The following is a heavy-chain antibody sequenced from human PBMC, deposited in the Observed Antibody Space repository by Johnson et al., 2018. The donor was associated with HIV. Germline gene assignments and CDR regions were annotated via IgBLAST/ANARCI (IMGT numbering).Heavy chain of an antibody. Sequence: QVQLVESGGGLVQPGGSLRLSCAASGFTVSSNYMSWVRQAPGKGLEWVAVIWYDGSNNYYADSVKGRFTISRDNAKNSLYLQTNTLRTEDAALHYCAKVGGGGFDIWGQGTMVTVSS. CDR2: IWYDGSNN. CDR3: AKVGGGGFDI. CDR1: GFTVSSNY. V-gene: IGHV3-33*03. J-gene: IGHJ3*02. D-gene: IGHD2-15*01.